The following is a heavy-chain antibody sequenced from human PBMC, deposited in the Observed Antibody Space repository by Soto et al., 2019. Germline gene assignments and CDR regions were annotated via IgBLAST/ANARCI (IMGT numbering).Heavy chain of an antibody. CDR1: GYTFTSYG. Sequence: ASVKVSCKASGYTFTSYGISWVRQAPGQGLEWMGWISAYNGNTNYAQKLQGRVTMTTDTSTSTAYMELRSLRSDDTAVYYCAKNPLYYYDSSGYYGGDDAFDNWGQGTMVTVSS. V-gene: IGHV1-18*01. CDR3: AKNPLYYYDSSGYYGGDDAFDN. D-gene: IGHD3-22*01. J-gene: IGHJ3*02. CDR2: ISAYNGNT.